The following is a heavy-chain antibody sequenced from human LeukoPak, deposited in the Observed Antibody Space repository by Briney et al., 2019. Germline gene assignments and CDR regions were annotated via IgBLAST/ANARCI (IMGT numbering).Heavy chain of an antibody. CDR3: GRDTGYGYNSYFDY. D-gene: IGHD5-24*01. Sequence: SGGPESLFWAASGFAFSTYWIHWVRQAPGKGLVWFSRNSSDGSRTDYADPVKGRFTISRDNAKNTVYLQMNSLRGEDTAVYYSGRDTGYGYNSYFDYWGQGTLVTVSS. CDR1: GFAFSTYW. CDR2: NSSDGSRT. V-gene: IGHV3-74*01. J-gene: IGHJ4*02.